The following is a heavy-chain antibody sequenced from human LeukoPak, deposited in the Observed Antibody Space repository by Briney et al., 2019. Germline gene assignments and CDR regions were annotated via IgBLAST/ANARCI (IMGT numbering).Heavy chain of an antibody. CDR3: AREEWGIAAAASCWYFDL. J-gene: IGHJ2*01. CDR1: GGSFSGYY. CDR2: INHSGST. D-gene: IGHD6-13*01. Sequence: SEILSLTCAVYGGSFSGYYWSWIRQPPGKGLEWIGEINHSGSTNYNPSLKSRVTISVDTSKNQFSLKLSSVTPEDTAVYYCAREEWGIAAAASCWYFDLWGRGTLVTVSS. V-gene: IGHV4-34*01.